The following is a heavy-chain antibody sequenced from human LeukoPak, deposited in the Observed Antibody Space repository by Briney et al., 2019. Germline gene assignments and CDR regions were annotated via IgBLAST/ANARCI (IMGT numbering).Heavy chain of an antibody. CDR2: ITNSSSTI. CDR3: TTAKNDH. CDR1: GFTFSSYS. Sequence: GGSLRLSCAASGFTFSSYSMNWVRQAPGKGLEWVSYITNSSSTIFYADSVKGRFTISRDSAKNSLYLQMSSLRAEDTAVYYCTTAKNDHWGQGTLVTVSS. J-gene: IGHJ4*02. V-gene: IGHV3-48*04.